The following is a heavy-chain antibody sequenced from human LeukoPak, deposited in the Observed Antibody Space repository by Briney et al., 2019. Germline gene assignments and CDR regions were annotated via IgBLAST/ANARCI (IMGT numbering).Heavy chain of an antibody. J-gene: IGHJ4*02. D-gene: IGHD3-3*01. CDR3: ARPRTYYDFWRGYPPFDY. CDR1: GCTFSSYA. CDR2: IITNFGST. V-gene: IGHV1-69*13. Sequence: ASVKVSCKASGCTFSSYAISWVRQAPGQGLEWMGGIITNFGSTNYAQKYQGRVTITADESTSTAYMELSSLRSEDTAVYYCARPRTYYDFWRGYPPFDYWGQGTLVTVSS.